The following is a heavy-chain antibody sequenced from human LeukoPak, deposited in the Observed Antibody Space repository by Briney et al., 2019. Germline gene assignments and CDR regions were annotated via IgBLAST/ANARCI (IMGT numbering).Heavy chain of an antibody. CDR1: GYTLTELS. CDR3: ATEAGVTTEVREYYYGMDV. V-gene: IGHV1-24*01. Sequence: ASVKVSCKVSGYTLTELSMHWVRQAPGKGLEWMGGFDPEDGETIYAQKFQGRVTMTEDTSTDTAYMELSSLRSEDTAVYYCATEAGVTTEVREYYYGMDVWGQGTTVTVS. D-gene: IGHD4-11*01. J-gene: IGHJ6*02. CDR2: FDPEDGET.